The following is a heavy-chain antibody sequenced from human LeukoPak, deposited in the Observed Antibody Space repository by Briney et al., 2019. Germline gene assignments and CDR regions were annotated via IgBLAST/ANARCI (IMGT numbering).Heavy chain of an antibody. CDR1: GFTFSSYA. J-gene: IGHJ5*02. CDR3: ARDPGGYDFWSGYYTTNWFDP. V-gene: IGHV3-30*16. CDR2: ISYDGSNK. Sequence: GGSLRLPCSASGFTFSSYAMHRVRQAPGKGLEGVAGISYDGSNKYYADSVKGRFTISRDNSKNTLYLQMNSLRAEDTAVYYCARDPGGYDFWSGYYTTNWFDPWGQGTLVTVSS. D-gene: IGHD3-3*01.